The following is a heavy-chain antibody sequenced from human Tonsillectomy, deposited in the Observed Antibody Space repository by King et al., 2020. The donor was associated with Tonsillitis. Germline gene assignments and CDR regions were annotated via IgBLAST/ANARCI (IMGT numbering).Heavy chain of an antibody. CDR3: AREDFSSKYFDY. CDR1: GGTFSNYA. D-gene: IGHD4-11*01. J-gene: IGHJ4*02. CDR2: IIPILGVT. Sequence: VQLVESGAEVKKPGSSVKVSCKASGGTFSNYAISWVRQAPGQGLEWMGRIIPILGVTTYAQQVQGRVTITADISTSTAYMEMSSLRSDDTAVFYCAREDFSSKYFDYWGQGTLVTVSS. V-gene: IGHV1-69*09.